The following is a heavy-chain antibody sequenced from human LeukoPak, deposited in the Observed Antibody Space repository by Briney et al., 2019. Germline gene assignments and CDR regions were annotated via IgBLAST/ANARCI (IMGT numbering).Heavy chain of an antibody. J-gene: IGHJ5*02. V-gene: IGHV1-2*02. CDR1: GYSFTDYY. CDR2: FYLIGGGT. CDR3: ARADRLDGGPYLIGP. Sequence: ASVKVSCKTSGYSFTDYYMHWGRQAPGQGLGWMGWFYLIGGGTSSAQKFQGRVTMTRDTSITTVYMDVCWLTSDDTAIYYCARADRLDGGPYLIGPWGQGTLVTVSS. D-gene: IGHD2-21*01.